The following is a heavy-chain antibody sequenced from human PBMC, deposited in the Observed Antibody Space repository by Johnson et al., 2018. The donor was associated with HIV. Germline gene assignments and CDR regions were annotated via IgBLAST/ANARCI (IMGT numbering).Heavy chain of an antibody. CDR2: ISWNSGSI. CDR1: GFTFDDYA. CDR3: ASGPPVNAFDI. J-gene: IGHJ3*02. D-gene: IGHD1-26*01. V-gene: IGHV3-9*01. Sequence: VQLVESGGGLVQPGRSLKLSCAASGFTFDDYAMHWVRQTPGKGLEWVSGISWNSGSIGYADSVKGRFTISRDNAENSLYLQMNSLRGEDTAVYYCASGPPVNAFDIWGQGTMVTVSS.